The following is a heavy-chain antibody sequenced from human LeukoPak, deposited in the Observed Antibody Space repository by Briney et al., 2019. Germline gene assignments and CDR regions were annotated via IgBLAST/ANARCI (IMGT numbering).Heavy chain of an antibody. D-gene: IGHD3-10*01. J-gene: IGHJ6*03. CDR1: GYTFTSYD. Sequence: ASVKVSCKASGYTFTSYDINWVRQATGEGLEWMGWMNRNSGNTGYAPKFQGRVTMTRNTSTSTAYMELSSLRSEDTAVYYCARGRRGYYGSGSYPRYYYYMDVRGKGTTVTVSS. CDR2: MNRNSGNT. CDR3: ARGRRGYYGSGSYPRYYYYMDV. V-gene: IGHV1-8*01.